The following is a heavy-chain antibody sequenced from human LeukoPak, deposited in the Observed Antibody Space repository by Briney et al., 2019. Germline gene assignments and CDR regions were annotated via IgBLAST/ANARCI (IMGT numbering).Heavy chain of an antibody. CDR3: ASIGYCSSTSCFSFDP. CDR1: GGTFSSYA. D-gene: IGHD2-2*01. J-gene: IGHJ5*02. CDR2: IIPIFGTA. V-gene: IGHV1-69*13. Sequence: ASVKLSCKASGGTFSSYAISWVRQAPGQGLEWMGGIIPIFGTANYAQKFQGRVTITADESTSTAYMELSSLRSEDTAVYYCASIGYCSSTSCFSFDPWGQGTLVTVSS.